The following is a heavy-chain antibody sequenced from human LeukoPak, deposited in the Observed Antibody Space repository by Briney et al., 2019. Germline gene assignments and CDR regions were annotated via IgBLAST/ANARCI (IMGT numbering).Heavy chain of an antibody. CDR3: AKEGTNWGFSWFDP. D-gene: IGHD7-27*01. J-gene: IGHJ5*02. V-gene: IGHV3-21*04. CDR1: GFTFSSYS. CDR2: ISSSSSYI. Sequence: GGSLRLSCAASGFTFSSYSMNWVRQAPGKGLEWVSSISSSSSYIYYADSVKGRFTISRDNSKNTLYLQMNSLRAEDTAVYYCAKEGTNWGFSWFDPWGQGTLVTVSS.